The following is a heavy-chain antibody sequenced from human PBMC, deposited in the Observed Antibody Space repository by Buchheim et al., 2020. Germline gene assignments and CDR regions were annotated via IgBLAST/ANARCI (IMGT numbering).Heavy chain of an antibody. CDR1: GFTFSSYS. Sequence: EVQLVESGGGLVRPGGSLRLSCAASGFTFSSYSMNWVRQAPGKGLEWVSYISSSGGAIYYADSVKGRFTISRDNAQNSSYPQMNSLRDGYTAVYYCARDAHTVDVSFDIWGQGT. CDR2: ISSSGGAI. J-gene: IGHJ3*02. V-gene: IGHV3-48*02. D-gene: IGHD4-17*01. CDR3: ARDAHTVDVSFDI.